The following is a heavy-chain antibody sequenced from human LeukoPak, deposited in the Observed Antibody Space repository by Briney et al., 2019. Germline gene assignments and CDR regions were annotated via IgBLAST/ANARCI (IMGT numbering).Heavy chain of an antibody. CDR3: ARDEVYSSIWQYY. CDR2: IWYDGSNK. V-gene: IGHV3-33*01. J-gene: IGHJ4*02. CDR1: GFTFSSFG. Sequence: SGRSLRLSCAASGFTFSSFGMHWVRQAPGKGLEWVAVIWYDGSNKYYADSVKGRFTISRDNSKNTLYLQMNSLRAEDTAVYYCARDEVYSSIWQYYWGQGTLVTVSS. D-gene: IGHD6-13*01.